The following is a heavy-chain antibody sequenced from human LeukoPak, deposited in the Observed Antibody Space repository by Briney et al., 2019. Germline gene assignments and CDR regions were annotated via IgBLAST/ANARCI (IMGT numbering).Heavy chain of an antibody. J-gene: IGHJ4*02. CDR3: ASPQRGYSYGYAGPFDY. V-gene: IGHV4-39*01. D-gene: IGHD5-18*01. CDR1: GGSISSSTY. CDR2: IYYSGNT. Sequence: SETLSLTCTVSGGSISSSTYWGWIRQPPGKGLEWIGSIYYSGNTYYNPSLKSRVTLSVDTSKNQFSLKLSSATAADTTVYYCASPQRGYSYGYAGPFDYWGQGTLVTVSS.